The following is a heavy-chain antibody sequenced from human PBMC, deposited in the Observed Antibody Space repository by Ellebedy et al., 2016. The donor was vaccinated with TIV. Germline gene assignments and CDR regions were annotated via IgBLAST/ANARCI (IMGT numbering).Heavy chain of an antibody. D-gene: IGHD1-14*01. J-gene: IGHJ4*02. Sequence: GGSLRLXXAASGFTFDDYAMHWVRQAPGKGLEWVSGISWNSGSIGYADSVKGRFTISRDNAKNSLYLQMNSLRAEDTAVYYCAKGPAYLDYFDYWGQGTLVTVSS. CDR3: AKGPAYLDYFDY. CDR1: GFTFDDYA. V-gene: IGHV3-9*01. CDR2: ISWNSGSI.